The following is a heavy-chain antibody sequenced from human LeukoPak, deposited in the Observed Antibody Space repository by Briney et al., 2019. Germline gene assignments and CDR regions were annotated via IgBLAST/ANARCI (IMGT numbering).Heavy chain of an antibody. CDR3: ARGDVDGYYYYMDV. CDR2: INHSGST. J-gene: IGHJ6*03. V-gene: IGHV4-34*01. CDR1: GGSFSGYY. D-gene: IGHD5-12*01. Sequence: PSETLSLTCAVYGGSFSGYYWSWIRQPPGKGLEWIGEINHSGSTNYNPSLKSRVTISVDTSKNQFSLKLSSVTAADTAVYYCARGDVDGYYYYMDVWGKGTTVTVSS.